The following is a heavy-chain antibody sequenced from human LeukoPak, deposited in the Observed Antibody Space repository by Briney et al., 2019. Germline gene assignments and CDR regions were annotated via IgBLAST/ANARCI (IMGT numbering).Heavy chain of an antibody. CDR3: AKFPRATDSY. J-gene: IGHJ4*02. Sequence: GGSLRLSCAASGFTFSGYWMMWILQTPGKGLEWVANIRQDGSVKQYVDSVKGRSSISRDNAKNSLYLQMDSLRAEDTAVYYCAKFPRATDSYWGQGTLVTVSS. V-gene: IGHV3-7*01. CDR1: GFTFSGYW. D-gene: IGHD2-15*01. CDR2: IRQDGSVK.